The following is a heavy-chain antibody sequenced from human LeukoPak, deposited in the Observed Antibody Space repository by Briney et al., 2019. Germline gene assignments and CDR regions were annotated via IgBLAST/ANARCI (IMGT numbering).Heavy chain of an antibody. CDR2: IKQDGSEK. CDR3: ARAKTNSYYYYMDV. V-gene: IGHV3-7*01. J-gene: IGHJ6*03. CDR1: GFTFGSYW. Sequence: GGSLRLSCAASGFTFGSYWMTWVRQAPGKGPEWVANIKQDGSEKYYVDSVKDRFAISRDNAKNSVSLQMNSLRAEDTAVYYCARAKTNSYYYYMDVWGKGTTVTVSS.